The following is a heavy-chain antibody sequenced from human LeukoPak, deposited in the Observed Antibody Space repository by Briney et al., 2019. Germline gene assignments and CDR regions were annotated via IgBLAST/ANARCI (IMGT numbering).Heavy chain of an antibody. V-gene: IGHV3-23*01. CDR3: AKDRVSGDGYNSLDY. D-gene: IGHD5-24*01. CDR1: GFSFNSYA. J-gene: IGHJ4*02. Sequence: GGSLRLSCAASGFSFNSYAMNWVRQVPGKGLEWVSEITGPADVTTYADSVKGRFTISRDNSKNTVFLQMDSLRAEDTAVYYCAKDRVSGDGYNSLDYWGQGTLVTVSS. CDR2: ITGPADVT.